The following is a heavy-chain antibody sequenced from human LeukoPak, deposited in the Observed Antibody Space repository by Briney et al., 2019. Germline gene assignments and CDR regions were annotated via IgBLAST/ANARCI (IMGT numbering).Heavy chain of an antibody. J-gene: IGHJ4*02. V-gene: IGHV4-34*01. CDR3: ARGWDDYGDYWDY. D-gene: IGHD4-17*01. CDR2: INHSGST. Sequence: SETLSLTCTVSGGSISSYYWSWIRQPPGKGLEWIGEINHSGSTNYNPSLKSRVTISVDTSKNQFSLKLSSVTAAVTAVYYCARGWDDYGDYWDYWGQGTLVTVSS. CDR1: GGSISSYY.